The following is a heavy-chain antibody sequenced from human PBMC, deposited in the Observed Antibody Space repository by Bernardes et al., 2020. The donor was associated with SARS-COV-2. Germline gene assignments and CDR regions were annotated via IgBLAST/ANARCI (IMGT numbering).Heavy chain of an antibody. CDR3: AKGAGASGTYYSPYYFDY. J-gene: IGHJ4*02. CDR1: GLTFSNYA. CDR2: ISGSGDST. V-gene: IGHV3-23*01. Sequence: GGSLRRSCAASGLTFSNYAMSWVRQAPGKGLEWVSAISGSGDSTYYADSVKGRFTISRDNSKNTLYLQMNSLRAEDTAIYYCAKGAGASGTYYSPYYFDYWGQGTLVTVSS. D-gene: IGHD1-26*01.